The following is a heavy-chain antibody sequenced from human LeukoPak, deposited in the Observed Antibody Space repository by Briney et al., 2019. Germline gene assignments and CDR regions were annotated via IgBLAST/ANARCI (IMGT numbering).Heavy chain of an antibody. V-gene: IGHV3-23*01. CDR3: AKRPAKYYYYSSGYYHDY. CDR2: ISGSGGST. Sequence: GGSLRLSCAASGFTFSSYAMSWVRQAPGKGLEWGSAISGSGGSTYYADSVKGRFTISRDNSKNTLYLQMNSLRAEDTAVYYCAKRPAKYYYYSSGYYHDYWGQGTLVTVSS. J-gene: IGHJ4*02. D-gene: IGHD3-22*01. CDR1: GFTFSSYA.